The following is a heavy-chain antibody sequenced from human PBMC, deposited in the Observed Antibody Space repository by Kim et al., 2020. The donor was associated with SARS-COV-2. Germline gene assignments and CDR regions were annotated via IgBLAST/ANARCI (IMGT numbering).Heavy chain of an antibody. CDR3: ARDGYLPSYYYYGMDV. CDR1: GYTFTGYY. D-gene: IGHD1-1*01. J-gene: IGHJ6*02. V-gene: IGHV1-2*02. CDR2: INPNSGGT. Sequence: ASVKVSCKASGYTFTGYYMHWVRQAPGQGLEWMGWINPNSGGTNYAQKFQGRVTMTRDTSISTAYMELSRLRSDDTAVYYCARDGYLPSYYYYGMDVWGQGTTVTVSS.